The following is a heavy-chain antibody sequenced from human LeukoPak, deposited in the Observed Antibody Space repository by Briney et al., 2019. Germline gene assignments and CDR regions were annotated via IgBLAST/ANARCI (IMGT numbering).Heavy chain of an antibody. Sequence: EASVKVSCKASGYTFTSYYIHWVRQAPGQGLEWMGIINPSGGSTTYAQKFQGRVAMARDTSTSRVYMEVSSLRSEDTAVYYCARTYSSSDEFDYWAREPWSPSPQ. D-gene: IGHD6-13*01. CDR3: ARTYSSSDEFDY. CDR2: INPSGGST. CDR1: GYTFTSYY. J-gene: IGHJ4*02. V-gene: IGHV1-46*01.